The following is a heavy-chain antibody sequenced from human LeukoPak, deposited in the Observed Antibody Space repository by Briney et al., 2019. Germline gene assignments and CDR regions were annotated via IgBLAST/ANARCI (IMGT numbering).Heavy chain of an antibody. V-gene: IGHV3-48*02. D-gene: IGHD3-10*01. CDR3: ARGLMVRGVIGLIPPYGMDV. Sequence: PGGSLRLSCAAPGFTFSSYSMNWVRQAPGKGLEWVSYISSSSSTIYYADSVKGRFTISRDNAKNSLYLQMNSLRDEDTAVYYCARGLMVRGVIGLIPPYGMDVWDQGTTVTVSS. CDR1: GFTFSSYS. CDR2: ISSSSSTI. J-gene: IGHJ6*02.